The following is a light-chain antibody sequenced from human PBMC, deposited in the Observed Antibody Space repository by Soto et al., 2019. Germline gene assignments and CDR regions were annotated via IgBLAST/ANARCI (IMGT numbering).Light chain of an antibody. V-gene: IGKV3-20*01. CDR2: AAS. Sequence: EVVLTQSPGALSLSPGDRATLSCWASESIGDYLAWYQQRPGQAPRLLIYAASRRASGTPHRFSGSGSGTDFTLTISRLEPEDSAMYYCQQYGSLSWTFGQGTKVDIK. CDR1: ESIGDY. CDR3: QQYGSLSWT. J-gene: IGKJ1*01.